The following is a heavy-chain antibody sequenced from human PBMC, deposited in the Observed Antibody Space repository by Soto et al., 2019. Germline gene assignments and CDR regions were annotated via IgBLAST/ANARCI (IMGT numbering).Heavy chain of an antibody. V-gene: IGHV3-53*04. CDR1: GFTVSSNY. J-gene: IGHJ3*01. D-gene: IGHD2-15*01. CDR2: ISSGGST. Sequence: EVQLVESGGGLVQPGGSLRLSCAASGFTVSSNYMSWVRQAPGKWLEWVSVISSGGSTYYADSVKGRFTISRHNAKNTLYIQMNSLRAEDTAVHYCASGWWVDAFDLWGQGTMVTVSS. CDR3: ASGWWVDAFDL.